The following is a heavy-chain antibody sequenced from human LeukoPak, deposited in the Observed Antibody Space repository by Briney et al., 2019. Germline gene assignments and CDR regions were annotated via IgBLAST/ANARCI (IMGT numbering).Heavy chain of an antibody. CDR3: AKLISPYDY. CDR2: IRYDGNNK. Sequence: PGGSLRLSCAASGFSFSSYGMHWVRQAPGKGLEWVAFIRYDGNNKYYADSVKGRFTISRDNSKNTLYLQMNSLRPEDTAVYYCAKLISPYDYWGQGTLVLVSS. J-gene: IGHJ4*02. V-gene: IGHV3-30*02. CDR1: GFSFSSYG.